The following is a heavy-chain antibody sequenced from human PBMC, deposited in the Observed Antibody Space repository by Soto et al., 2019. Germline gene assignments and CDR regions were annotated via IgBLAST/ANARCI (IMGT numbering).Heavy chain of an antibody. D-gene: IGHD3-10*01. V-gene: IGHV1-69*01. Sequence: QVQLVQSGAEVKKPGSSVKVSCKASGGTFSSYAISWVRQAPGQGLEWMGGIIPIFGTANYAQKFQGRVTITADESTSTAYMELSSLRSEATAVYYCARGGDYYGSGSYLTYYGMDVWGQGTTVTVSS. J-gene: IGHJ6*02. CDR1: GGTFSSYA. CDR3: ARGGDYYGSGSYLTYYGMDV. CDR2: IIPIFGTA.